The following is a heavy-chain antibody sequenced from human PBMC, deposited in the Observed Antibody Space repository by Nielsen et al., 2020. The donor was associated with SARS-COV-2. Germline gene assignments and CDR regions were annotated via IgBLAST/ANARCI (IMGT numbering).Heavy chain of an antibody. CDR1: GYTLTELS. D-gene: IGHD3-10*01. V-gene: IGHV1-24*01. J-gene: IGHJ5*02. Sequence: ASVKVSCKVSGYTLTELSMHWVRQAPGKGLEWMGGFDPEDGETIYAQKFQGRVTMTRNTSISTAYMELSSLRSEDTAVYYCARGDAEVLLWFGELGRWFEPWGKGTLVTVSS. CDR3: ARGDAEVLLWFGELGRWFEP. CDR2: FDPEDGET.